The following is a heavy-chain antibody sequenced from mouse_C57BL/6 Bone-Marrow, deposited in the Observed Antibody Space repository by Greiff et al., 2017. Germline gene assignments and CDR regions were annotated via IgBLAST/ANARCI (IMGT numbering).Heavy chain of an antibody. CDR3: ARALDHWYFDV. V-gene: IGHV5-16*01. CDR2: INYDGSST. CDR1: GFTFSDYY. J-gene: IGHJ1*03. D-gene: IGHD3-1*01. Sequence: EVMLVESEGGLVQPGSSMKLSCTASGFTFSDYYMAWVRQVPEKGLEWVANINYDGSSTYYLDSLKSRFIIARDNAKNILYLQMSSLKSEDTATYCCARALDHWYFDVWGTGTTVTVSS.